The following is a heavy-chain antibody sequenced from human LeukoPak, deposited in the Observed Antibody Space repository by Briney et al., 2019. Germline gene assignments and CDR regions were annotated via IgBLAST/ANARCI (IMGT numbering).Heavy chain of an antibody. V-gene: IGHV4-59*01. CDR3: ARGVLVAGGFDY. D-gene: IGHD2-8*01. Sequence: PSETLSLTCTVSGGSISSYYWSWIRQPPGKGLEWIGYFSYSGSPNYNPSLKSRVTISVDTSKNQFSLKLSSVTAADTAVYYCARGVLVAGGFDYWGQGTLVTVSS. CDR2: FSYSGSP. J-gene: IGHJ4*02. CDR1: GGSISSYY.